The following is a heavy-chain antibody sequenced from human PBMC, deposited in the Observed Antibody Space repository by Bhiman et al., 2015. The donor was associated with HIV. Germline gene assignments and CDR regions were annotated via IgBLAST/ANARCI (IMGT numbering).Heavy chain of an antibody. CDR3: ARDPFPRFYAFDI. CDR1: GFIVSGNY. Sequence: EVQLVESGGALVQPGGSLRLSCAASGFIVSGNYMSWVRQAPGKGLEWVSVIYSGGSTFNADSVKGRFTISRDNSENTLYLEMNSLRVEDTAVYYCARDPFPRFYAFDIWGQGTMVTVSS. CDR2: IYSGGST. V-gene: IGHV3-66*01. J-gene: IGHJ3*02.